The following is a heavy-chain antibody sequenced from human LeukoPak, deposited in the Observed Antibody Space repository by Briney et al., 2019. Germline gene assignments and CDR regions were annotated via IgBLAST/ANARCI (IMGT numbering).Heavy chain of an antibody. CDR3: ARVSGSSSTRFEPIDY. J-gene: IGHJ4*02. V-gene: IGHV3-30-3*01. CDR2: ISYDGSNK. Sequence: GRSLRLSCAASGFTFSSYAMHWVRQAPGKGLEWVAVISYDGSNKYYADSVKGRFTISRDNSKNTLYPQMNSLRAEDTAVYYCARVSGSSSTRFEPIDYWGQGTLVTVSS. CDR1: GFTFSSYA. D-gene: IGHD6-6*01.